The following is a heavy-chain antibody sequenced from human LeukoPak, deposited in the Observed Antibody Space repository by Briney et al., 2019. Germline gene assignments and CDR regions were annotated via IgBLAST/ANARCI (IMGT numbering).Heavy chain of an antibody. CDR3: AREPDYVSSLDP. D-gene: IGHD4-17*01. Sequence: ASVKVSCKVSGYTLTELSMHWVRQAPGQGLEWMGRINPNSGGTNYAQKFQGRVTMTRDTSISTAYMELSRLRSDDTAVYYCAREPDYVSSLDPWGQGTLVTVSS. CDR2: INPNSGGT. CDR1: GYTLTELS. J-gene: IGHJ5*02. V-gene: IGHV1-2*06.